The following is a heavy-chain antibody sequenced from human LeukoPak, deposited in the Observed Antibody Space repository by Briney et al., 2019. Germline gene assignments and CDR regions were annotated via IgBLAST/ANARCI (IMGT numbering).Heavy chain of an antibody. V-gene: IGHV4-34*01. CDR2: INHSGST. D-gene: IGHD2/OR15-2a*01. CDR3: ARGRKASIHYYGMDV. J-gene: IGHJ6*02. CDR1: GGSFSGYY. Sequence: SETLSLTCAVYGGSFSGYYWSWIRQPPGKGLEWIGEINHSGSTNYNPSLKSRVTISVDTSKNQFSLKLSSVTAADTAVYYCARGRKASIHYYGMDVWGLGTTVTVSS.